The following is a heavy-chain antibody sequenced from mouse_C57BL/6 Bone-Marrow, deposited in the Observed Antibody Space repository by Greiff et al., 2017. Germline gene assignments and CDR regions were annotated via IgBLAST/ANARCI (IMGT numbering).Heavy chain of an antibody. J-gene: IGHJ1*03. CDR2: IDPNSGGT. CDR1: GYTFTSYW. D-gene: IGHD2-3*01. Sequence: QVQLQQPGAELVKPGASVKLSCKASGYTFTSYWMHWVKQRPGRGLEWIGRIDPNSGGTKYNEKFKSKATLTVDKPSSTAYMQLRSLTSEDSAVYYCARVLFDGYPYWYFDVWGTGTTVTVSS. V-gene: IGHV1-72*01. CDR3: ARVLFDGYPYWYFDV.